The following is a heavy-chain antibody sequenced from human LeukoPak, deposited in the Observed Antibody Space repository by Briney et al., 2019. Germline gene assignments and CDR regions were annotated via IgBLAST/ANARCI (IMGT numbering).Heavy chain of an antibody. CDR2: IKQDGSEK. Sequence: GGSLRLSCAASGFTFSSYWMSWVRQAPGKGLEWVANIKQDGSEKYYVDSVKGRFTISRDNAKNSLYLQMNSPRAEDTAVYYCARDGRRSGWYPFFDYWGQGTLVTVSS. CDR3: ARDGRRSGWYPFFDY. J-gene: IGHJ4*02. D-gene: IGHD6-19*01. CDR1: GFTFSSYW. V-gene: IGHV3-7*01.